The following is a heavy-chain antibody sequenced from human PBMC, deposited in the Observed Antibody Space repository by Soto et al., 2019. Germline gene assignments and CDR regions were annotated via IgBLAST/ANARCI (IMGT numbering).Heavy chain of an antibody. CDR3: ARLAWFGELLLTPRPPGDSYYYYGMDV. J-gene: IGHJ6*02. V-gene: IGHV4-34*01. Sequence: SETLSLTCADYGGSLSGYSWTWIRQPPGKGLDYIGEINHRGSTNYNPSLKSRVTISVDTSKNQFSLKLSSVTAADTAVYYCARLAWFGELLLTPRPPGDSYYYYGMDVWGQGTTVTVSS. CDR2: INHRGST. D-gene: IGHD3-10*01. CDR1: GGSLSGYS.